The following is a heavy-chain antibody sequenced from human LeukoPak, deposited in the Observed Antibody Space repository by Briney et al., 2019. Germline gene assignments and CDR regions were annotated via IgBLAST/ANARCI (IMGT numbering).Heavy chain of an antibody. CDR1: GGSFSGYY. D-gene: IGHD3-10*01. V-gene: IGHV4-34*01. J-gene: IGHJ4*02. CDR3: ARNMVRGVMLL. CDR2: INHSGST. Sequence: SETLSLTYAVYGGSFSGYYWSWIRQPPGKGLEWIGEINHSGSTNYNPSLKSRVTISVDTSKNQFSLKLSSVTAADTAVYYCARNMVRGVMLLWGQGTLVTVSS.